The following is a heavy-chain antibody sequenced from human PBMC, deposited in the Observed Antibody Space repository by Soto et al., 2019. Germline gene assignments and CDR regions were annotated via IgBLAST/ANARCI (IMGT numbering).Heavy chain of an antibody. CDR1: GFTFSSYA. V-gene: IGHV3-23*01. Sequence: DVQLLESGGGLVQPEGSLRLSCAASGFTFSSYAMGWVRQGPGKGLEWVAVVSSGGSTHYADSVRGRFTISRDNSKNTLSLQMNSLPAEDMAVYFCAKRRGAGGHFDYWGQGALVTVSS. D-gene: IGHD2-15*01. CDR2: VSSGGST. J-gene: IGHJ4*02. CDR3: AKRRGAGGHFDY.